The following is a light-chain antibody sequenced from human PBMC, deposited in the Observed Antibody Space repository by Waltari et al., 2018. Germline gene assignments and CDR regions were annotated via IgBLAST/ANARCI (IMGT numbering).Light chain of an antibody. CDR1: QSVSSN. V-gene: IGKV3-15*01. CDR2: GAS. Sequence: EIVMTQSPAPLSVSPGERATLSCRASQSVSSNLAWYQQKPGQAPRLLFYGASTRATGIPARFSGSGSGTEFTLTISSLQSEDFAVYYCQQYNNWPPWTFGQGTKVEIK. J-gene: IGKJ1*01. CDR3: QQYNNWPPWT.